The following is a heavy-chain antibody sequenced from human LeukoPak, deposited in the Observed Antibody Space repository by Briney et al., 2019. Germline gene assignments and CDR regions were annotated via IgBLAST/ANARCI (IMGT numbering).Heavy chain of an antibody. J-gene: IGHJ4*02. D-gene: IGHD2-8*02. CDR3: VAQSLVYDY. CDR1: GITFSNLY. Sequence: GGSLRLSFPASGITFSNLYMNWIRQAPGKGLEWIAYINTRGVVIYYADSVKGRFTISRDNANNSLYLQMNSLKDEDTAVYYCVAQSLVYDYWGQGSLVTVS. V-gene: IGHV3-11*01. CDR2: INTRGVVI.